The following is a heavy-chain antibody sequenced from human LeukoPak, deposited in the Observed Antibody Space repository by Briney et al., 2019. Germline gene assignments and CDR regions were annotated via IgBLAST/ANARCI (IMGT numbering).Heavy chain of an antibody. D-gene: IGHD2-15*01. Sequence: GGSLRLSCAASGFTFSSYGMHWVRQAPGKGLEWVAFIRYDGSNKYYADSVKGRFTISRDNSKNTLYLQMNSLRAEDTAVYYCARVQVAAKTFDYWGQGTLVTVSS. CDR3: ARVQVAAKTFDY. V-gene: IGHV3-30*02. J-gene: IGHJ4*02. CDR2: IRYDGSNK. CDR1: GFTFSSYG.